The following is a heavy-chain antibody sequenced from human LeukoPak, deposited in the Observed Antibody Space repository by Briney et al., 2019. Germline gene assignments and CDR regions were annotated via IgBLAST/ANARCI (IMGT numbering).Heavy chain of an antibody. J-gene: IGHJ3*02. V-gene: IGHV3-30-3*01. Sequence: PGGSLRFSCAATTFTFSYYAILRHRQAPGKGLEWVAVISYDGSNKYYADYVKGRFTISRDNSKNKLTLQMNSLRAEHTAVYYCARESEVFDIWGRGTMVTVSS. CDR1: TFTFSYYA. CDR3: ARESEVFDI. CDR2: ISYDGSNK.